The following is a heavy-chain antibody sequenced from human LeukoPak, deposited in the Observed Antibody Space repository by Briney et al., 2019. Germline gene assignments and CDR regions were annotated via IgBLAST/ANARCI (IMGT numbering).Heavy chain of an antibody. J-gene: IGHJ6*02. CDR3: ARDLEYYYDSSGPYGMDV. Sequence: GASVTVSCKASGYTFTSFGISWVRQAPGQGLEWMGWITAYNGNTNYAQKLQGRVTMTTDTSTSTAYMELRSPRSDDTAVYYCARDLEYYYDSSGPYGMDVWGQGTTVSVSS. CDR1: GYTFTSFG. V-gene: IGHV1-18*01. CDR2: ITAYNGNT. D-gene: IGHD3-22*01.